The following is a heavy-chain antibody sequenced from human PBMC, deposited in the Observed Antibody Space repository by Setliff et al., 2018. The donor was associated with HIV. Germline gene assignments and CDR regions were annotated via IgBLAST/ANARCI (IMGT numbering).Heavy chain of an antibody. CDR3: AKINGENY. CDR1: GGSISSNSYY. V-gene: IGHV4-39*07. D-gene: IGHD3-10*01. Sequence: SETLSLTCTVSGGSISSNSYYWGWIRQSPGKGLEWIGSVSYSGSTYYNPSLKSRVTISVDTSKNQFSLTLTSVTAADTAVYYCAKINGENYWGQGTLVTVSS. CDR2: VSYSGST. J-gene: IGHJ4*02.